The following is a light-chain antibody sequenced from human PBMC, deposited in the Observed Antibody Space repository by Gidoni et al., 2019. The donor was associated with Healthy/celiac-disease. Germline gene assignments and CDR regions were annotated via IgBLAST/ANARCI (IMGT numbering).Light chain of an antibody. V-gene: IGKV1-39*01. CDR3: QQSYIPLT. CDR2: AAS. CDR1: QSISSY. Sequence: DIQMTQSPSALSASVGDRVTITCRASQSISSYLNWYQQKPGKAPTLLIYAASSLQSGVPSRFSGRGSVTDFTLTISSLQPEDFATYYCQQSYIPLTFGGGTKVEIK. J-gene: IGKJ4*01.